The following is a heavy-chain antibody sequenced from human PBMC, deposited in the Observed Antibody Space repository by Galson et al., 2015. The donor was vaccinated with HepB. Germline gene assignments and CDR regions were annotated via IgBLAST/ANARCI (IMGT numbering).Heavy chain of an antibody. CDR2: ISGSGGST. Sequence: SLRLSCAASGFTFSSYAMSWVRQAPGKGLEWVSAISGSGGSTYYADSVKGRFTISRDNSKNTLYLQMNSLRAEDTAVYYCAKVMEPIQLWSYFDYWGQGTLVTVSS. V-gene: IGHV3-23*01. D-gene: IGHD5-18*01. CDR3: AKVMEPIQLWSYFDY. CDR1: GFTFSSYA. J-gene: IGHJ4*02.